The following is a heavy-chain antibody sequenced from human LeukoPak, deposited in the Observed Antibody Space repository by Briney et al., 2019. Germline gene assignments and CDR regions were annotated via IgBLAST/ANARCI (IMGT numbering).Heavy chain of an antibody. CDR1: GYRFTSYW. CDR3: ARPPMTTSRDY. D-gene: IGHD4-11*01. J-gene: IGHJ4*02. V-gene: IGHV5-51*01. CDR2: IYPGDSDA. Sequence: GESLKISCKGSGYRFTSYWIGWVRQMPGKGLEWMGIIYPGDSDARYSPSFQGQVTISADKSISTAYLQWSSLKASDTAMYYCARPPMTTSRDYWGQGTLVTVSS.